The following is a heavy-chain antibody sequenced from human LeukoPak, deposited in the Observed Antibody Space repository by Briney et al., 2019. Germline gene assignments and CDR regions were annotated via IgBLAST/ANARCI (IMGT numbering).Heavy chain of an antibody. V-gene: IGHV3-21*01. CDR1: GFTFSSYS. D-gene: IGHD2-2*01. CDR2: ISSSSSYI. J-gene: IGHJ5*02. Sequence: GGSLRLSCAASGFTFSSYSMNWVRQAPGKGLEWVSSISSSSSYIYYADSVKGRFTTSRDNAKNSLYLQMNSLRAEDTAVYYCARDGTPYCSSTSCSNEINWFDPWGQGTLVTVSS. CDR3: ARDGTPYCSSTSCSNEINWFDP.